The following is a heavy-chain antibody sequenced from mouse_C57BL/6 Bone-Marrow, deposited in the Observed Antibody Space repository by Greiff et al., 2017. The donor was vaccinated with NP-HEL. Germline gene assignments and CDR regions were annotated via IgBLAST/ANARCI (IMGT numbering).Heavy chain of an antibody. Sequence: VQLQQPGAELVKPGASVKISCKASGYEFSNYWMNWVKQRPGKGLEWIGQIYPGDGDTNYNGKFKDKATLTADKSSSTAYMQLSRLTSADSAVYFCARGAYWGQGTPVTVSA. CDR1: GYEFSNYW. J-gene: IGHJ3*01. CDR2: IYPGDGDT. CDR3: ARGAY. V-gene: IGHV1-80*01.